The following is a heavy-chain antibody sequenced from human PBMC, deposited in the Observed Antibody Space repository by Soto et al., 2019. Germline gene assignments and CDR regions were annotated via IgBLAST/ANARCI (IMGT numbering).Heavy chain of an antibody. V-gene: IGHV3-48*02. CDR2: ISSSSSTI. J-gene: IGHJ6*02. CDR3: ARDSLITCGSYICYYYGMDV. Sequence: PGGSLRLSCAASGFTFSSYSMNWVRQAPGKGLEWVSYISSSSSTIYYADSVKGRFTISRDNAKNSLYLQMNSLRDEDTAVYYCARDSLITCGSYICYYYGMDVWGQGTTVTVSS. CDR1: GFTFSSYS. D-gene: IGHD1-26*01.